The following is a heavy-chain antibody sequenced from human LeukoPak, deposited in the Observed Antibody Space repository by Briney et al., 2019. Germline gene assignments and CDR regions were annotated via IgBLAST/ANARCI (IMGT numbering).Heavy chain of an antibody. V-gene: IGHV4-34*01. D-gene: IGHD2-2*01. CDR3: ARLGIVVVPAAQTWFDP. Sequence: NTSETLSLTCAVYGGSFSGYYWSWIRQPPGKGLEWIGEVNHSGSTNYNPSLKSRVTISVDTSKNQFSLKLSSVTAADTAVYYCARLGIVVVPAAQTWFDPWGQGTLVTVSS. CDR1: GGSFSGYY. CDR2: VNHSGST. J-gene: IGHJ5*02.